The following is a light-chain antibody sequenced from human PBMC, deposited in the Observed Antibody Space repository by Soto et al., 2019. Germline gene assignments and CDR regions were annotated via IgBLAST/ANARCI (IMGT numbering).Light chain of an antibody. V-gene: IGLV4-69*02. J-gene: IGLJ3*02. CDR2: LNSDGSH. Sequence: QLVLTQSPSASAPLGASVTVTCTLSSGHSDSAIAWHQLQSNKGPRFLMRLNSDGSHSRGDGIPDRFSGSSSGAERYLTISSLQSEDEADYYCQAWGTGIWLFGGGTKLTVL. CDR3: QAWGTGIWL. CDR1: SGHSDSA.